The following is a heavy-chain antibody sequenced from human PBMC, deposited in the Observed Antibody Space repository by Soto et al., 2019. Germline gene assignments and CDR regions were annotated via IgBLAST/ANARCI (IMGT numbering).Heavy chain of an antibody. CDR2: ISWNSGSI. Sequence: ESGGGLVQPGRSLRLSCAASGFTFDDYAMHWVRQAPGKGLEWVSGISWNSGSIGYADSVKGRFTISRDNAKNSLYLQMDSLRAGDTALYYCAKDRGGIVVGTSYFDYWGQGTLVNVPS. J-gene: IGHJ4*02. CDR1: GFTFDDYA. V-gene: IGHV3-9*01. CDR3: AKDRGGIVVGTSYFDY. D-gene: IGHD2-15*01.